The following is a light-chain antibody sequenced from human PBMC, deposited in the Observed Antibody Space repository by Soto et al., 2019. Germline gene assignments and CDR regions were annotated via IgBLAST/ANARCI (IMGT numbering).Light chain of an antibody. Sequence: DIPLTQFPSTLSPSVGDRVTITCRASQSISNWLAWYQQKPGKAPKLVIYKASSLKSGVPSRFSGSGSGTEFTLTISTLQPDDFATYYCQQYNSYPHTFGQGTKLEIK. CDR1: QSISNW. V-gene: IGKV1-5*03. CDR2: KAS. J-gene: IGKJ2*01. CDR3: QQYNSYPHT.